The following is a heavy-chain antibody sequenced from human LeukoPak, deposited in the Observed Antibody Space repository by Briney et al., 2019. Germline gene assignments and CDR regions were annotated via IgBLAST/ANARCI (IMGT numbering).Heavy chain of an antibody. CDR3: ARGGRQQLGLYYYGMDV. J-gene: IGHJ6*02. CDR2: MNPNSGAT. D-gene: IGHD6-13*01. Sequence: GASVKVSCKASGYTFTSYDFNWLRQATGQGPEWMGWMNPNSGATGYAQKFQGRVTMTRSASINTAYMELTNLRSDDTAVYYCARGGRQQLGLYYYGMDVWGQGTTVTVSS. CDR1: GYTFTSYD. V-gene: IGHV1-8*01.